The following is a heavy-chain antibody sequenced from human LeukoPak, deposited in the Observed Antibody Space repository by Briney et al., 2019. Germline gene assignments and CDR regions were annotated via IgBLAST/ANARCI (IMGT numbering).Heavy chain of an antibody. D-gene: IGHD3-10*01. CDR1: GLTFSSYA. J-gene: IGHJ6*03. V-gene: IGHV3-7*01. Sequence: PGRSLRLSCAASGLTFSSYAMHWVRQAPGKGLEWVANIKQDGSEKYYVDSVKGRFTISRDNAKNSLYLQMNSLRAEDTAVYYCARAITMVRGLYYYYMDVWGKGTTVTVSS. CDR2: IKQDGSEK. CDR3: ARAITMVRGLYYYYMDV.